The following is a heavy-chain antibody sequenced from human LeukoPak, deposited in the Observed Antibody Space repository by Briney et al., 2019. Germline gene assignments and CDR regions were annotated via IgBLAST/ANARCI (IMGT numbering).Heavy chain of an antibody. Sequence: SETLSLTCTVSVGSISSYYGSWIRQPAGKGLEGIGRIYTSGSTNYNPSLKSRVTMSVDTSKNQFSLKLSSATAADTAVYYCARSPSNIATKHDNAFDIWGQGTMVTVSS. J-gene: IGHJ3*02. CDR2: IYTSGST. V-gene: IGHV4-4*07. D-gene: IGHD6-13*01. CDR1: VGSISSYY. CDR3: ARSPSNIATKHDNAFDI.